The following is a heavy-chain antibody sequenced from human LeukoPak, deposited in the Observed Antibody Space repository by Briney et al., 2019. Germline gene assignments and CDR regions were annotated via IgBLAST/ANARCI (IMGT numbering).Heavy chain of an antibody. CDR2: INHSGST. J-gene: IGHJ4*02. D-gene: IGHD3-22*01. CDR1: GGSFSGYY. CDR3: ARGIYYDSSGPDY. V-gene: IGHV4-34*01. Sequence: SETLSLTCAVYGGSFSGYYWSWIRQPPGKGLEWIGEINHSGSTNYNPSLKSRATISVDTSKNQFSLKLSSVTAADTAVYYCARGIYYDSSGPDYWGQGTLVTVSS.